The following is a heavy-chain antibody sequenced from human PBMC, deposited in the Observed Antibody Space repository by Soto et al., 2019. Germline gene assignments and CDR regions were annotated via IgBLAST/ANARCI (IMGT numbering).Heavy chain of an antibody. J-gene: IGHJ6*02. Sequence: QSGGSLRLSCAASGFTFSNYSMHWVRQAPGKGLEWVAVISYDGSNKYYADSVKGRFTISRDNSKNTLYLQMNSLRAEDTAVYYCAKDIGRCDFWSGHYGMDVWGQGTTVTVSS. CDR3: AKDIGRCDFWSGHYGMDV. CDR1: GFTFSNYS. CDR2: ISYDGSNK. V-gene: IGHV3-30*18. D-gene: IGHD3-3*01.